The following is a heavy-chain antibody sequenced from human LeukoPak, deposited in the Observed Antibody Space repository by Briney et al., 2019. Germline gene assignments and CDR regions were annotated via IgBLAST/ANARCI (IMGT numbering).Heavy chain of an antibody. J-gene: IGHJ4*02. CDR1: GSSFTSYW. D-gene: IGHD3-10*01. CDR3: ARPAGTNYFDY. V-gene: IGHV5-51*01. Sequence: GGSLQISCQGSGSSFTSYWIGWVRQLPGKGLEWMGIIYPGDSDTRYSPSFQGQVTISADKSISTAYLQWSSLKASDTAMYYCARPAGTNYFDYWGQGTLVTVSS. CDR2: IYPGDSDT.